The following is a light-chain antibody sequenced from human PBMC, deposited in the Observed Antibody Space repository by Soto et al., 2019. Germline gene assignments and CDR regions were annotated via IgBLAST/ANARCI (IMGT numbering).Light chain of an antibody. V-gene: IGLV2-14*01. Sequence: QSALTQPASVSGSPGQSITISCTGTSSDVGAYNYVSWFQQHPGKAPKLMIYDVTNRPSGVSNRFSGSKSGNTASLTISGLQAEDKPLFYCCSYTSSSPYVFGTGTKVTAL. J-gene: IGLJ1*01. CDR2: DVT. CDR1: SSDVGAYNY. CDR3: CSYTSSSPYV.